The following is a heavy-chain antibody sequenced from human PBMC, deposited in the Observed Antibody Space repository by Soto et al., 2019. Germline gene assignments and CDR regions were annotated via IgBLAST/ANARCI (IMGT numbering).Heavy chain of an antibody. CDR2: ITSSGTTK. J-gene: IGHJ4*02. V-gene: IGHV3-11*01. CDR1: GFTFSDHY. CDR3: AIQAHYSGYCSGGTCGY. D-gene: IGHD2-15*01. Sequence: QVQLVESGGGLVKPGGSLRLSCAASGFTFSDHYMSWIRQAPGEGLEWLSYITSSGTTKYYAGSVKGRFTISRDNAKNSLFLEMNSLRDEDTAMYYCAIQAHYSGYCSGGTCGYWGQGTLVTVSS.